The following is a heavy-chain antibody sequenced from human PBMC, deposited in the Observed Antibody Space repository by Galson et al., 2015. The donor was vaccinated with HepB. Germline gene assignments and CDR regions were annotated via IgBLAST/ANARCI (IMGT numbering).Heavy chain of an antibody. Sequence: SETLSLTCTVSGGSVTSFYWSWIRQPPGKGPEWIGYIYYTGGSTHYNPSLRSRVTMSVDTSKNQFSLELRAVTAADTAIYYCVREWRLQGLNWFDPWGHGTLVTVSS. CDR3: VREWRLQGLNWFDP. D-gene: IGHD5-12*01. J-gene: IGHJ5*02. CDR1: GGSVTSFY. V-gene: IGHV4-59*02. CDR2: IYYTGGST.